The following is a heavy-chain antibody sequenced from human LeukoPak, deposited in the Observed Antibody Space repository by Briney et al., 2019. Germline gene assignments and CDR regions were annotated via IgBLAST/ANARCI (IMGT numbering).Heavy chain of an antibody. CDR3: ARKFWFGESLDY. Sequence: PSETLSLTCTVSGGSISSGDYYWSWIRQPPGKGLEWIGYMYYSGSTYYNPSLKSRVTISVDTSKNQFSLKLSSVTAADTAVYYCARKFWFGESLDYWGQGTLVTVSS. CDR1: GGSISSGDYY. D-gene: IGHD3-10*01. CDR2: MYYSGST. V-gene: IGHV4-30-4*01. J-gene: IGHJ4*02.